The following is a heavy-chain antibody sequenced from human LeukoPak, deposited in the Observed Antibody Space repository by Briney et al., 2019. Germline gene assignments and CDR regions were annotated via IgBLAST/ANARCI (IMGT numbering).Heavy chain of an antibody. CDR2: INHSGST. D-gene: IGHD3-9*01. V-gene: IGHV4-34*01. J-gene: IGHJ6*03. CDR1: GGSFSGYY. Sequence: SETLSLTCAVYGGSFSGYYWSWIRQPPGKGLGWIGEINHSGSTNYNPSLKSRVTISVDTSKNQFSLKLSSVTAADTAVYYCARHALRYYDILTGYPAYYYYMDVWGKGTTVTVSS. CDR3: ARHALRYYDILTGYPAYYYYMDV.